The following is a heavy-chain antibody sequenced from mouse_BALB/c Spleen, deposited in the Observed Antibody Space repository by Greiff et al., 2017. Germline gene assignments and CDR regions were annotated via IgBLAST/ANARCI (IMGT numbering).Heavy chain of an antibody. CDR1: GFAFSSYD. J-gene: IGHJ2*01. CDR2: ISSGGGST. Sequence: EVQLVESGGGLVKPGGSLKLSCAASGFAFSSYDMSWVRQTPEKRLEWVAYISSGGGSTYYPDTVKGRFTISRDNAKNTLYLQMSSLKSEDTAMYYCARHSPNYYGSSYDYWGQGTTLTVSS. V-gene: IGHV5-12-1*01. CDR3: ARHSPNYYGSSYDY. D-gene: IGHD1-1*01.